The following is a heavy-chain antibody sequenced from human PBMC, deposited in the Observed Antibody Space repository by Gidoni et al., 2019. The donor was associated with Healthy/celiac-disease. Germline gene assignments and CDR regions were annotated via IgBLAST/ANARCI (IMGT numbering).Heavy chain of an antibody. CDR3: ASTSDSSGDLHDLSFDY. D-gene: IGHD6-25*01. CDR1: GFPFSSSS. Sequence: DVQLVESGGGVVKHGGSLRLSCAGSGFPFSSSSMNWVRQAPGTGLVWVSSMSSRSSYIYYADSVKGRFTISRDNAKNSLYLPMNSLRAEDTAVYYCASTSDSSGDLHDLSFDYWGQGTLVTVSS. J-gene: IGHJ4*02. V-gene: IGHV3-21*01. CDR2: MSSRSSYI.